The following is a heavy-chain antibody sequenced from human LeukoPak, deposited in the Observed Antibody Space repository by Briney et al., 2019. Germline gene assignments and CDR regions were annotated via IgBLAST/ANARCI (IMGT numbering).Heavy chain of an antibody. J-gene: IGHJ6*03. V-gene: IGHV3-30*02. CDR2: IQYNGNNK. Sequence: QTGGSLRLSCAASGFTFNNFGMHWVRQAPGKGLEWVTFIQYNGNNKYYADSVKGRFTISRDNSKNTLYLQMNSLRAEDTAVYYCAKALRRSGLYYYYMDVWGKGTTVTVSS. CDR3: AKALRRSGLYYYYMDV. D-gene: IGHD3-16*01. CDR1: GFTFNNFG.